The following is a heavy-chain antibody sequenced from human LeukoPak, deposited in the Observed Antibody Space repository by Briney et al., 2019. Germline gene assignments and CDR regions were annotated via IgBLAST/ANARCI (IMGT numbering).Heavy chain of an antibody. CDR1: GFTFSNAW. J-gene: IGHJ4*02. CDR2: IKSKTDGGTT. CDR3: TACSGGSCSTRIDY. D-gene: IGHD2-15*01. V-gene: IGHV3-15*01. Sequence: GGSLRLSCAASGFTFSNAWMSWVRQAPGKGLEWVGRIKSKTDGGTTDYAAPVKGRFTISRDDSKNTLYLQMNGLKTEDTAVYCTTACSGGSCSTRIDYWGQGTLVTVSS.